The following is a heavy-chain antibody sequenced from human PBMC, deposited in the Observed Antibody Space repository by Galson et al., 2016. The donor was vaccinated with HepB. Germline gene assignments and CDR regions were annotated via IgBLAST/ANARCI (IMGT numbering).Heavy chain of an antibody. D-gene: IGHD1-26*01. CDR3: ARVRGRSGSYSIDL. CDR2: IRSGSTNI. V-gene: IGHV3-21*01. CDR1: GFSFSSYT. J-gene: IGHJ5*02. Sequence: SLRLSCAASGFSFSSYTMTWVRQAPGKGLQWVSSIRSGSTNIYYEDSVKGRFNISRDNAQNSLFLQMSSLRADATSVYYCARVRGRSGSYSIDLWGQGTLVIVSS.